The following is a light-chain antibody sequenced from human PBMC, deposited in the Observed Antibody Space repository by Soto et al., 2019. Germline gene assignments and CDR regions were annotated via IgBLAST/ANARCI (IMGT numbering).Light chain of an antibody. V-gene: IGLV2-11*01. CDR1: SSDVGGYNY. Sequence: QSVLTQPASVSGSPGQSITISCTGTSSDVGGYNYVSWYQQHPGKAPKLMIYDVSKRPSGVLDRFSGSKSGNTASLTISGLQAEDEADYHCCSYAGTYTYVVFGGGTKVTVL. CDR2: DVS. CDR3: CSYAGTYTYVV. J-gene: IGLJ2*01.